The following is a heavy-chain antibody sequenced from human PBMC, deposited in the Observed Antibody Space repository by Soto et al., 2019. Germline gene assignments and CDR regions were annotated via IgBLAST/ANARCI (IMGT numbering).Heavy chain of an antibody. Sequence: GASVKVSCKASGYTFTSYDINWVRQATGQGLEWMGWMNPNRGNTGYAQKFQGRVTMTRNTSISTAYMELSSLRSEDTAVYYCARGQEIVVVVAASYGMDVWGQGTTVTVSS. CDR2: MNPNRGNT. V-gene: IGHV1-8*01. CDR1: GYTFTSYD. D-gene: IGHD2-15*01. CDR3: ARGQEIVVVVAASYGMDV. J-gene: IGHJ6*02.